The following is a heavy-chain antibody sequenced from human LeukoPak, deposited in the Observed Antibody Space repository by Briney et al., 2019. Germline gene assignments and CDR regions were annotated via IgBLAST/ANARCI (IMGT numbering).Heavy chain of an antibody. CDR1: GFTFSSYG. D-gene: IGHD4-17*01. CDR3: AKEATVTDWYFDL. CDR2: ISYDGSNK. V-gene: IGHV3-30*18. Sequence: GRSLRLSCAASGFTFSSYGMHWVRQAPGKGLEWVAVISYDGSNKYYADSVEGRFTISRDNSKNTLYLQMDSLRAEDTAVYYCAKEATVTDWYFDLWGRGTLVTVSS. J-gene: IGHJ2*01.